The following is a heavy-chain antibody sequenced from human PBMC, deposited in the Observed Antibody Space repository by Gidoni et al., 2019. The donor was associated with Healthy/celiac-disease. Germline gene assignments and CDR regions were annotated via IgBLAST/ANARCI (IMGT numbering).Heavy chain of an antibody. CDR2: IGGSGGST. CDR1: GFTFSSYS. CDR3: AKDSTRIVVVPHYGMDV. J-gene: IGHJ6*02. V-gene: IGHV3-23*01. Sequence: EVQLLESGGGLVQPGGSLRPSCAASGFTFSSYSMIWVRQAPGRGLAWVSAIGGSGGSTYYADSVKGRFNISRDNSKNTLYLQMNSLRAEDTAVYYCAKDSTRIVVVPHYGMDVWGQGTTVTVSS. D-gene: IGHD2-2*01.